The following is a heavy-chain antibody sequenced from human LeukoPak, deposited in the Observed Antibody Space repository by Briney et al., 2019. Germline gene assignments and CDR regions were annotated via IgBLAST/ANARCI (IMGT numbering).Heavy chain of an antibody. CDR1: GGSISSSSYY. D-gene: IGHD5-24*01. CDR3: ARALMATIEY. J-gene: IGHJ4*02. V-gene: IGHV4-39*01. CDR2: IYYSGST. Sequence: SETLSLTCTVSGGSISSSSYYWGWIRQPPGKGLEWIGSIYYSGSTYYNPSLKSRVTISVDTSKNQFSLKLSSVTAADTAVYYCARALMATIEYWGQGTLVTVSS.